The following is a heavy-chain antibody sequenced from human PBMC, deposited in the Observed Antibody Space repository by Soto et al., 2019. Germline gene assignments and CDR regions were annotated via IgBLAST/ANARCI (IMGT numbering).Heavy chain of an antibody. V-gene: IGHV4-61*01. CDR2: IYYSGST. CDR1: GGSVSSGSYY. Sequence: NPSETLSLTCTVSGGSVSSGSYYWSWIRQPPGKGLELIGYIYYSGSTNYNPSLKSRVTISVDTSKNQFSLKLSSVTAADTAVYYCARAVTYYDYVWGSYRHDAFDIWGQGTMVTVSS. J-gene: IGHJ3*02. D-gene: IGHD3-16*02. CDR3: ARAVTYYDYVWGSYRHDAFDI.